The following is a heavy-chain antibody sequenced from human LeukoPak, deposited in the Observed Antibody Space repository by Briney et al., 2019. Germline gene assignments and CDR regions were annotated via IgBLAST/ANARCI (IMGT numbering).Heavy chain of an antibody. Sequence: SETLSLTCAVSGYSISSGYYWGWIRQPPGKGLEGFGSSYHSGSTYYNPSLKSRVTISVDTSKNQFSLKLSSVTAADTAVYYCARRLGYCSSTSCYYYFDYWGQGTLVTVSS. V-gene: IGHV4-38-2*01. J-gene: IGHJ4*02. CDR1: GYSISSGYY. CDR2: SYHSGST. D-gene: IGHD2-2*01. CDR3: ARRLGYCSSTSCYYYFDY.